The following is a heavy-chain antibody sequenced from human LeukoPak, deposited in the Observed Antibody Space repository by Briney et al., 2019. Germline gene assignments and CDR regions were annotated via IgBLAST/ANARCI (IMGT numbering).Heavy chain of an antibody. J-gene: IGHJ4*02. CDR3: AKQLGYCSDGSCYFPY. CDR2: ISNNGGYT. Sequence: GGSLRLSCAASGCTFGSSSMSWVRKAPWKGLEWILAISNNGGYTYYADSVQGRFTISRDNSKSTLCLQMNSLRAEDTAVYYCAKQLGYCSDGSCYFPYWGQGTLVTVSS. V-gene: IGHV3-23*01. CDR1: GCTFGSSS. D-gene: IGHD2-15*01.